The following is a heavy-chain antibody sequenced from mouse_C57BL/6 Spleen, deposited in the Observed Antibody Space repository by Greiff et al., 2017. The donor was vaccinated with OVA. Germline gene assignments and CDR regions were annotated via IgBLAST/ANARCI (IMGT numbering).Heavy chain of an antibody. J-gene: IGHJ4*01. V-gene: IGHV1-50*01. Sequence: QVQLQQPGAELVKPGASVKLSCKASGYTFTSYWMQWVKQRPGQGLEWIGEIDPSDSYTNYNQKFMGKATLTVDTSSSTAYMQLSSLTSEDSAVYYCARWKAYAMDYWGQGTSVTVSS. CDR2: IDPSDSYT. CDR3: ARWKAYAMDY. CDR1: GYTFTSYW.